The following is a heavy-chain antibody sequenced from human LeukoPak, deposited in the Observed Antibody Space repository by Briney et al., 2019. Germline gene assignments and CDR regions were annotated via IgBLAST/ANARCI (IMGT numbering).Heavy chain of an antibody. V-gene: IGHV1-2*02. J-gene: IGHJ5*02. CDR3: AREEFLAAAGTGNWFDP. D-gene: IGHD6-13*01. CDR2: INPKSGAT. CDR1: GYTFTDYY. Sequence: ASVKVSCKASGYTFTDYYMHWVRQAPGQGLEWTGWINPKSGATNYAQKFQGRVTMTRDTSISTAYMELSRLRSDDTAMYYCAREEFLAAAGTGNWFDPWGQGTLVTVSS.